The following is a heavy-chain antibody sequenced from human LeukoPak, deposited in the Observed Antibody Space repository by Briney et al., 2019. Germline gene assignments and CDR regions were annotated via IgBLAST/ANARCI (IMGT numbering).Heavy chain of an antibody. CDR2: MNPNSGNT. CDR1: GYTFTSYD. J-gene: IGHJ6*02. D-gene: IGHD4-17*01. CDR3: ARDGSPVTFPGSYYYYGMDV. Sequence: ASVKVSCKASGYTFTSYDINWVRQATGQGLEWMGWMNPNSGNTGYAQKFQGRVTITRNTSISTAYMELSSLRAEDTAVYYCARDGSPVTFPGSYYYYGMDVWGQGTTVTVSS. V-gene: IGHV1-8*03.